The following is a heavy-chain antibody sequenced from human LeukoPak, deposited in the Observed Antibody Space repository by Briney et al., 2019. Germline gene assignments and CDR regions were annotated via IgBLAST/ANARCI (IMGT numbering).Heavy chain of an antibody. Sequence: QAGGSLRLSCAASGFTFSRYSMNWVRQAPGKGLEWVSYISSSSSTIYYADSVKGRFTISRDNAKNSLYLQMNSLRAEDTAVYYCARGTGTTEVDYWGQGTLVTVSS. CDR1: GFTFSRYS. D-gene: IGHD1-1*01. CDR3: ARGTGTTEVDY. J-gene: IGHJ4*02. CDR2: ISSSSSTI. V-gene: IGHV3-48*04.